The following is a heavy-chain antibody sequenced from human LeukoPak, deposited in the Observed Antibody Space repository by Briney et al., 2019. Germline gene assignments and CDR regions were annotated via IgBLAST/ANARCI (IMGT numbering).Heavy chain of an antibody. CDR2: IKPSDGET. CDR1: GYAFTYYY. CDR3: ARAVAQDFDY. Sequence: ASVKVSCKASGYAFTYYYIHWVRQAPGEGLDWMGMIKPSDGETRYAQKFQGRVTMTGDTSTTTVYMELSSLRSEDTAVFYCARAVAQDFDYWGQGSLVTVSS. V-gene: IGHV1-46*01. J-gene: IGHJ4*02.